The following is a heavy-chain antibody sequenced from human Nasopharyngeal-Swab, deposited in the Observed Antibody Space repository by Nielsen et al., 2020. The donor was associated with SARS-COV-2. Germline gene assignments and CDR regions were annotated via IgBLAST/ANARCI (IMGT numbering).Heavy chain of an antibody. V-gene: IGHV3-30*18. Sequence: GESLKISCVASGFTLNHFGMPWVRQAPGKGLEWVAFISYEGSIRNYIDSVKGRFTVSRDSSKNTVYLQMNSLRPDDTAVYFCAKSMAYFQLSGTYNLDFWGQGTLVTVSS. D-gene: IGHD2-21*01. CDR2: ISYEGSIR. J-gene: IGHJ4*02. CDR1: GFTLNHFG. CDR3: AKSMAYFQLSGTYNLDF.